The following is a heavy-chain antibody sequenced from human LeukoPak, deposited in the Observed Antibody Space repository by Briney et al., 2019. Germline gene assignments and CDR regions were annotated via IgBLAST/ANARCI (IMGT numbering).Heavy chain of an antibody. CDR2: IYYSGST. V-gene: IGHV4-59*12. J-gene: IGHJ2*01. CDR3: ARGAYGSGSTGYFDL. D-gene: IGHD3-10*01. CDR1: GGSISHYF. Sequence: SETLSLTCTVSGGSISHYFWSWIRQPPGKALEWIGYIYYSGSTNYNPSLKSRVTISVDTSKNQFSLKLSSVTAADTAVYYCARGAYGSGSTGYFDLWGRGTLVTVSS.